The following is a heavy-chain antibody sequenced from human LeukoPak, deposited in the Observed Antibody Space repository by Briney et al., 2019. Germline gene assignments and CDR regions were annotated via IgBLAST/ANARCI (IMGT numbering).Heavy chain of an antibody. Sequence: GRSLRLSCAASGFTFDDYAMHWVRQAPGKGLEWVSGISWNSGSIGYADSVKGRFTISRDNAKNSLYLQMNSLRAEDTALYYCAKGVEWELLPSSFDYWGQGTLVTASS. J-gene: IGHJ4*02. CDR3: AKGVEWELLPSSFDY. V-gene: IGHV3-9*01. CDR1: GFTFDDYA. D-gene: IGHD1-26*01. CDR2: ISWNSGSI.